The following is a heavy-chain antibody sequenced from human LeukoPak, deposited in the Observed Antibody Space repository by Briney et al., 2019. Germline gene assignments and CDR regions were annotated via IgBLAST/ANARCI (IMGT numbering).Heavy chain of an antibody. Sequence: GGSLRLSCVVTGFSFSNAWMSWVRQAPGKGLEWVSSISSSSSYIYYADSVKGRFTISRDNAKNSLYLQMNSLRAEDAAVYYCARDSTAVAGLDYWGQGTLVIVSS. CDR1: GFSFSNAW. D-gene: IGHD6-19*01. CDR2: ISSSSSYI. V-gene: IGHV3-21*01. CDR3: ARDSTAVAGLDY. J-gene: IGHJ4*02.